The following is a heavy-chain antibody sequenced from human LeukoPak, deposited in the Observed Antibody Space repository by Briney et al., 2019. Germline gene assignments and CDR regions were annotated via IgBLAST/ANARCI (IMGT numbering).Heavy chain of an antibody. Sequence: SVKVSCKASGGTFSRYAISWVRQAPGQGLEWMGGFIPTFGMGNYAQKFHGRVTNTADESTSTAYMELSSLISEDTAVYYCARGAPLKRIIMVRGDANFFDIWGQGTMVTVSS. D-gene: IGHD3-10*01. CDR2: FIPTFGMG. J-gene: IGHJ3*02. CDR3: ARGAPLKRIIMVRGDANFFDI. V-gene: IGHV1-69*13. CDR1: GGTFSRYA.